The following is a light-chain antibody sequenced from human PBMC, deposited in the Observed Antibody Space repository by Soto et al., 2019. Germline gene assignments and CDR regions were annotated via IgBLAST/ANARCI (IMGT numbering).Light chain of an antibody. Sequence: IQMTQSPSSLSASVGDRVTITCRASQDIANDLGWYQQKPGKAPKVLIYATSTLQRGVPSRFSGSGSGTEFTLTITSLQPDDFATYYCQQYYSYALTFGQGTKVDNK. CDR3: QQYYSYALT. J-gene: IGKJ1*01. CDR1: QDIAND. V-gene: IGKV1-6*01. CDR2: ATS.